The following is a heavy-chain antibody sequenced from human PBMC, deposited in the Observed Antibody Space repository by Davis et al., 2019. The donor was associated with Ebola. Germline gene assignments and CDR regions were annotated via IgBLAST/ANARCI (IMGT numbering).Heavy chain of an antibody. CDR2: IRHDGSSK. D-gene: IGHD4/OR15-4a*01. CDR1: GFTFSYYG. Sequence: GGSLRLSCAASGFTFSYYGMHWVRQAPGKGLEWVAFIRHDGSSKYYADSVKGRFTISRDNSKNTLYLQMNSLRAEDTALYYCAKDKTMATQYWYFDLWGRGTLVTVSP. V-gene: IGHV3-30*02. CDR3: AKDKTMATQYWYFDL. J-gene: IGHJ2*01.